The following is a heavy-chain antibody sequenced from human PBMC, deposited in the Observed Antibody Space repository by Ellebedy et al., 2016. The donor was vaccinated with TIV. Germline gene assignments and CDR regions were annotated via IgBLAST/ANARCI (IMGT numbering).Heavy chain of an antibody. D-gene: IGHD1-1*01. CDR3: ARDPPRTGDSYFDL. Sequence: ASVKVSCKASGYTFTSYYMHWVRQAPGQGLEWMVIINPSGCSTIYAQKFQGRVTMTRDTSTSTVYMDLVRLRSDDTAVYYCARDPPRTGDSYFDLWGRGTLVTVSS. V-gene: IGHV1-46*01. J-gene: IGHJ2*01. CDR2: INPSGCST. CDR1: GYTFTSYY.